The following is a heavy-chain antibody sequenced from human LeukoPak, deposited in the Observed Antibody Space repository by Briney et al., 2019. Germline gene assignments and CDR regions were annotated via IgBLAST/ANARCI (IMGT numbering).Heavy chain of an antibody. D-gene: IGHD2-2*01. CDR2: IYYSGST. V-gene: IGHV4-30-4*01. Sequence: PSQTLSLTCTVSTVSISSGDYYWRWLRQPPGKGLEWIGYIYYSGSTYYNPSLKSRVTISVDTSKNQFSLKLSSVTAADTAVYYCARLGYCSSTSCYSYGMDVWGQGTTVTVSS. CDR3: ARLGYCSSTSCYSYGMDV. J-gene: IGHJ6*02. CDR1: TVSISSGDYY.